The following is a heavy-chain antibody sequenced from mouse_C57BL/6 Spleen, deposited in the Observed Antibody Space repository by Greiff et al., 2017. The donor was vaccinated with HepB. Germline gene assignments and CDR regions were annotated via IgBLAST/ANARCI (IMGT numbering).Heavy chain of an antibody. Sequence: QVQLQQPGAELVKPGASVKLSCKASGYTFTSYWMHWVKQRPGQGLEWIGKINPNSGGTKYNEKFKGKATLTADKSSSTAYMQLSSLTSEDSAVYYCARCDYDEIWFAYWGQGTLVTVSA. J-gene: IGHJ3*01. V-gene: IGHV1-72*01. CDR2: INPNSGGT. CDR3: ARCDYDEIWFAY. CDR1: GYTFTSYW. D-gene: IGHD2-4*01.